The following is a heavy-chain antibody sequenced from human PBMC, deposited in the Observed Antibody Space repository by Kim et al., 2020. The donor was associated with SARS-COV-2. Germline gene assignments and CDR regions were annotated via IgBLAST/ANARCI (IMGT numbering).Heavy chain of an antibody. D-gene: IGHD1-26*01. V-gene: IGHV6-1*01. J-gene: IGHJ4*02. CDR2: TYYSYKWYN. CDR1: GDSISSNNVA. CDR3: ARGRVGSGRLLDY. Sequence: SQTLSLTCAISGDSISSNNVAWNWIRQSSSRGLEWLGRTYYSYKWYNDYAVSVKSRITINPDTSKNQFSLQLNSVTPDDTAVYYCARGRVGSGRLLDYWGQGTLVTVSS.